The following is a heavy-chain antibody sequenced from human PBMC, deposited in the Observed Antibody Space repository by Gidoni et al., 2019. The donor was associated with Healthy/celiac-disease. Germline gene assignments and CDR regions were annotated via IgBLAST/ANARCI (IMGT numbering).Heavy chain of an antibody. V-gene: IGHV3-30*18. CDR3: AKGHRPYAILLGFDY. CDR2: ISYDGSNK. CDR1: GFTFSSYG. Sequence: QVQLVESGGGVVQPGRSLRLSCAASGFTFSSYGMHWVRQAPGKGLEWVAVISYDGSNKYYADSVKGRFTISRDNSKNTLYLQMNSLRAEDTAVYYCAKGHRPYAILLGFDYWGQGTLVTVSS. D-gene: IGHD2-21*01. J-gene: IGHJ4*02.